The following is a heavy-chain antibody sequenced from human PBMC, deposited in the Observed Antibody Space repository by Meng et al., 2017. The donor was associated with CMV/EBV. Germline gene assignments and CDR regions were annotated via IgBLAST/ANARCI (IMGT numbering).Heavy chain of an antibody. D-gene: IGHD3-3*01. V-gene: IGHV1-69*10. CDR3: ARVPNITIWDYYYGMDV. Sequence: SVKVSCKASGGTFSSYAISWVRQAPAQGLEWMGGIIPILGIANYAQKFQGRVTITADKSTSTAYMELSSLRSEDTAVYYCARVPNITIWDYYYGMDVWGQGTTVTVSS. CDR2: IIPILGIA. CDR1: GGTFSSYA. J-gene: IGHJ6*02.